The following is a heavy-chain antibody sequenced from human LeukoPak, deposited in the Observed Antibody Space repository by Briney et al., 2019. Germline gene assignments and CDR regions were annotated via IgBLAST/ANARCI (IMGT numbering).Heavy chain of an antibody. CDR3: ARPMTTVTTGFDY. D-gene: IGHD4-17*01. J-gene: IGHJ4*02. Sequence: SVKLSCKASGGTFNSYVINWVRQAPGQGLEWMGRIIPSFGTANYAQKFQGRVTITTDESTSTAYMELSNLRSEDTAVYFCARPMTTVTTGFDYWGQGTLVTVSS. V-gene: IGHV1-69*05. CDR2: IIPSFGTA. CDR1: GGTFNSYV.